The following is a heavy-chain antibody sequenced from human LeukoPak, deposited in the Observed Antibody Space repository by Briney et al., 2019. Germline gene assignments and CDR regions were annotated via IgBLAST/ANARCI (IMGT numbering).Heavy chain of an antibody. CDR3: AKVVLGAYYYYYMDV. Sequence: GGSLRLSCGASGFTFTSYEMNWVRQAPGKGLEWVSAISGSGGSTYYADSVKGRFTISRDNSKNTLYLQMNSLRAEDTAVYYCAKVVLGAYYYYYMDVWGKGTTVTISS. CDR2: ISGSGGST. D-gene: IGHD3-16*02. CDR1: GFTFTSYE. J-gene: IGHJ6*03. V-gene: IGHV3-23*01.